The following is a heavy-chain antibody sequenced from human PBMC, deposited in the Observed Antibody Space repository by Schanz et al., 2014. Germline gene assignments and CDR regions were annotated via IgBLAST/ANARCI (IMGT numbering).Heavy chain of an antibody. V-gene: IGHV1-3*04. CDR3: ARGRERTDGSCSCWFAL. CDR2: INTASGNT. Sequence: QVQLVQSGAEVKKPGASVKVSCKTSGYTFTDYPINWVRQAPGRRLEWMGWINTASGNTRYSEAFQGRVTMTRDTSTTTAYMELSRLTSGDAAVYDYARGRERTDGSCSCWFALWGQGTLVTVAS. CDR1: GYTFTDYP. J-gene: IGHJ5*02. D-gene: IGHD2-15*01.